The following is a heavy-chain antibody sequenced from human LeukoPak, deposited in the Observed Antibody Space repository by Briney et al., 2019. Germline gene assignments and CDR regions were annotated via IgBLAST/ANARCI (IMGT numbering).Heavy chain of an antibody. CDR2: ISHSSYNT. J-gene: IGHJ4*02. V-gene: IGHV3-23*01. CDR1: GFTFGSHD. CDR3: AKDQQYWTVTIFLTYLDY. Sequence: GGSLRLSCAASGFTFGSHDMSWVRQAPGKGLEGVSAISHSSYNTHYADSVRGRFTLSRDSPENTLYLHKNSLTAEDTALYYGAKDQQYWTVTIFLTYLDYWGQGTLFTVSS. D-gene: IGHD4-11*01.